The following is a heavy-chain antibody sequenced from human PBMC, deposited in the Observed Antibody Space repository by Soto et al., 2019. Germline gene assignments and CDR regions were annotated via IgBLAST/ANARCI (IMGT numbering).Heavy chain of an antibody. CDR1: GGTFSSYT. CDR3: VRDWESTTQTWGFGDS. V-gene: IGHV1-69*08. D-gene: IGHD1-1*01. J-gene: IGHJ4*02. CDR2: IIPIFGVT. Sequence: VQLVQSGAEVKKPGSSVKVSCKASGGTFSSYTITWVRQAPGQGLEWLGRIIPIFGVTNYAQKFQDRVTITADRSTTTDYIELSRLRSEDTAVYYCVRDWESTTQTWGFGDSWGQGTLVTVSS.